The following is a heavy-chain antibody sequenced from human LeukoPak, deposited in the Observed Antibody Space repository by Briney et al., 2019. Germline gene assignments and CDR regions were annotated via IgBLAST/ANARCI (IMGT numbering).Heavy chain of an antibody. Sequence: SETLSLTCAVYGGSFSGYYWSWIRQPPGKGLEWIGEINHSGSTNYNPSLKSRVTMSVDTSKNQFSLKLSSVTAADTAVYYCARHCGTSCYLDYWGQGTQVTVSS. CDR2: INHSGST. D-gene: IGHD2-2*01. V-gene: IGHV4-34*01. CDR3: ARHCGTSCYLDY. J-gene: IGHJ4*02. CDR1: GGSFSGYY.